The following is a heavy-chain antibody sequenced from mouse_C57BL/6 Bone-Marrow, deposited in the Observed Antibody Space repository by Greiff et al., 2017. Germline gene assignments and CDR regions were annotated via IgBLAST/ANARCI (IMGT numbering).Heavy chain of an antibody. CDR2: IDPSDSYT. CDR1: GYTFTSYW. Sequence: VQLQQPGAELVMPGASVKLSCKASGYTFTSYWMHWVKQRPGQGLEWIGEIDPSDSYTNYNRKFKGKATLTADKSSSTAYMELRSLTSEDTAVYGCARLFAYWGQGTLVTVSA. V-gene: IGHV1-69*01. J-gene: IGHJ3*01. CDR3: ARLFAY.